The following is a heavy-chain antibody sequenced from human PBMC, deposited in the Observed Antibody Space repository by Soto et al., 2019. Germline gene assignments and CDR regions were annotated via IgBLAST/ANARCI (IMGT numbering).Heavy chain of an antibody. Sequence: SETLSLTCTVSGAALSSGGYFYTWVRQPPGKGLEWLGYIYYSGGANYNPSLRSRVTISLDKSKSQFSLTLISVTAADTAVYYCARTTGSHLDFWGQGILVTVSS. CDR3: ARTTGSHLDF. V-gene: IGHV4-61*08. D-gene: IGHD4-4*01. CDR1: GAALSSGGYF. J-gene: IGHJ4*02. CDR2: IYYSGGA.